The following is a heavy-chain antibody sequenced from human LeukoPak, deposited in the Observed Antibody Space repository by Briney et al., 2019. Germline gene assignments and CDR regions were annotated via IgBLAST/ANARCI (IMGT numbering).Heavy chain of an antibody. CDR2: ISGSGGRT. V-gene: IGHV3-23*01. CDR1: GFTFSSYN. D-gene: IGHD1-14*01. J-gene: IGHJ4*02. CDR3: AKPTRTDYADY. Sequence: GGSLRLSCAASGFTFSSYNMNWVRQAPGKGLEWVSAISGSGGRTYYADSVKGRFTISRDNSKNTLYLQMNSLRAEDTAVYYCAKPTRTDYADYWGQGTLLTVSS.